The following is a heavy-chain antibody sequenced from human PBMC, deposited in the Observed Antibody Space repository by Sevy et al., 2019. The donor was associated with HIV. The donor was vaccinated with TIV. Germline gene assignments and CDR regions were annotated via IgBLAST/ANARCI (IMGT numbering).Heavy chain of an antibody. Sequence: GGSLRLSCAASAFTFSSYWMSWVRQAPGKGLEWVANIKQDGSERYYVDSVKGRFTISRDNTKNSLYLQMDSLRVEDTAEYYCVRGGQRFDYWGQGTLVTVSS. CDR2: IKQDGSER. CDR3: VRGGQRFDY. D-gene: IGHD6-25*01. CDR1: AFTFSSYW. J-gene: IGHJ4*02. V-gene: IGHV3-7*01.